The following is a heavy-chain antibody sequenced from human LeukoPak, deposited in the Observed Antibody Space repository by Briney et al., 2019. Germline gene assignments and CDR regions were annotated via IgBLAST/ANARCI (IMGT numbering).Heavy chain of an antibody. Sequence: GGSLRLSGAASGFTFSSYNMNWVRQAPGKGLEWVSYISSGSSTIYYADSVKGRFTISRDNAKNSLYLQMNSLRDEDTAVYYCARDITMVRGIIGYYYGMDVWGQGTTVTVSS. J-gene: IGHJ6*02. V-gene: IGHV3-48*02. CDR1: GFTFSSYN. CDR3: ARDITMVRGIIGYYYGMDV. D-gene: IGHD3-10*01. CDR2: ISSGSSTI.